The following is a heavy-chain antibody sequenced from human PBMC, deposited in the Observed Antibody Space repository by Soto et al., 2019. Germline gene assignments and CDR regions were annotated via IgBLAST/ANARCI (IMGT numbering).Heavy chain of an antibody. J-gene: IGHJ6*02. D-gene: IGHD1-1*01. Sequence: GGSLRLSCAASGFTFSDYYMTWIRQAPGKGLEWLSYISSRSDTIYYADSVKGRFTISRDNAENSVYLQMNNLRPEDTAIYYCARDPNWNYYGMDVWGQGTTVTISS. CDR3: ARDPNWNYYGMDV. CDR1: GFTFSDYY. V-gene: IGHV3-11*04. CDR2: ISSRSDTI.